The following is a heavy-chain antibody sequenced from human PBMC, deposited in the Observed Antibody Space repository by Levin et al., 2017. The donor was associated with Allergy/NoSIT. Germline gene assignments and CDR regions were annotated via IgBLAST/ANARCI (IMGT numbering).Heavy chain of an antibody. J-gene: IGHJ2*01. Sequence: GESLKISCAASGITFRSYGMHWVRQAPGKGLEWVAVIGYDGSNKYYADSVKGRFTISRDNFKNTLYLQMNSLRPEDTAVYYCARGLGVWYYDLWGRGTLVTVSS. V-gene: IGHV3-33*01. CDR2: IGYDGSNK. D-gene: IGHD3-16*01. CDR1: GITFRSYG. CDR3: ARGLGVWYYDL.